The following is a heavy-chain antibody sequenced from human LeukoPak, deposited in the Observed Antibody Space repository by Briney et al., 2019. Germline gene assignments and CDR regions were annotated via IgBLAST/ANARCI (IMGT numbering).Heavy chain of an antibody. J-gene: IGHJ6*02. CDR1: GFTFSSYA. D-gene: IGHD6-19*01. Sequence: GGSLRLSCAASGFTFSSYAMHWVRQAPGKGLEWVAVISYDGSNKNYADSVKGRFTISRDNSKNTLYLQMNSLRAEDTAVYYCARGPPGYSSGWQVPYGMDVWGQGTTVTVSS. CDR2: ISYDGSNK. CDR3: ARGPPGYSSGWQVPYGMDV. V-gene: IGHV3-30*04.